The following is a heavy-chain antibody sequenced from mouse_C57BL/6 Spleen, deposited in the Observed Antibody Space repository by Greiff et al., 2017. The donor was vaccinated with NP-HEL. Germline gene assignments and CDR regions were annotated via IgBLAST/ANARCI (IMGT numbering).Heavy chain of an antibody. CDR2: INPGSGGT. CDR3: ARGGLRRTGNYAMDY. J-gene: IGHJ4*01. D-gene: IGHD2-4*01. CDR1: GYAFTNYL. V-gene: IGHV1-54*01. Sequence: QVQLQQSGAELVRPGTSVKVSCKASGYAFTNYLIEWVKQRPGQGLEWIGVINPGSGGTNYNEKFKGKATLTAYKSSSAAYMQLSSLTSEDSAVFFCARGGLRRTGNYAMDYWGQGTSVTVSS.